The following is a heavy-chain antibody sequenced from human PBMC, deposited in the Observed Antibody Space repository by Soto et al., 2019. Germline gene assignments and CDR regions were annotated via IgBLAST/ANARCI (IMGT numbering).Heavy chain of an antibody. CDR3: ARATRVLRFLEWCPGDYGMDV. CDR1: GYTFTSYY. V-gene: IGHV1-46*01. D-gene: IGHD3-3*01. CDR2: INHSGGST. Sequence: AAVKVSCKASGYTFTSYYMHWVRQAPGQGLEWMGIINHSGGSTSYAQQFQGRVTMTRDTSTSTVYMELSSLRSEDTAVYYCARATRVLRFLEWCPGDYGMDVWGQGTTVTVSS. J-gene: IGHJ6*02.